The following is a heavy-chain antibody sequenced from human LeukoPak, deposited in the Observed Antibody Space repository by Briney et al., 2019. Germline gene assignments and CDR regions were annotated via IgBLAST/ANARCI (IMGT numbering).Heavy chain of an antibody. CDR1: GYTFTSYY. CDR3: ARDRGIAVAGTDYYYGMDV. J-gene: IGHJ6*04. CDR2: INPSGGST. D-gene: IGHD6-19*01. V-gene: IGHV1-46*01. Sequence: GASVKVSCKASGYTFTSYYMHWVRQAPGQGLEWMGIINPSGGSTSSAQKFQGRVTMTRDTSTSTVYMELSSLRSEDTAVYYCARDRGIAVAGTDYYYGMDVWGKGTTSPSPQ.